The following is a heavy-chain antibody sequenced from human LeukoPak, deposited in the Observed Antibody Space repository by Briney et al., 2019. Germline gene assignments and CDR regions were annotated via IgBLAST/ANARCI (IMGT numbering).Heavy chain of an antibody. CDR3: ARVGADYYDSSGYRYDAFDI. CDR1: GGTFSSYV. J-gene: IGHJ3*02. Sequence: GASVKVSCKASGGTFSSYVISWVRQAPGQGLEWMGWMNPNSGNTGYAQKFQGRVAITRNTSISTAYMELSSLRSEDTAVYYCARVGADYYDSSGYRYDAFDIWGQGTMVTVSS. V-gene: IGHV1-8*03. CDR2: MNPNSGNT. D-gene: IGHD3-22*01.